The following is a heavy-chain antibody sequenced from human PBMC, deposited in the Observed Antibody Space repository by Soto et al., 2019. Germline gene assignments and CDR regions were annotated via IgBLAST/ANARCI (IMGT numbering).Heavy chain of an antibody. CDR1: GGSFSGHY. CDR2: INHSGSI. CDR3: ARGNGMILAVQGDAPDKKYLDS. Sequence: KTSETLSLTCAVYGGSFSGHYWSWIRQPPGKWLEWIGEINHSGSINYNPSLKSRVTISVDTSKNQFSLKLRSVTAADTAIYYCARGNGMILAVQGDAPDKKYLDSWSQGXLVTVYS. D-gene: IGHD3-22*01. J-gene: IGHJ4*02. V-gene: IGHV4-34*01.